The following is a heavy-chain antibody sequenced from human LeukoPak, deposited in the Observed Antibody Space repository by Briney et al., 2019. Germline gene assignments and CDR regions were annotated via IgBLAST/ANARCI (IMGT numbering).Heavy chain of an antibody. CDR3: ARDPRYCSGGSCYSSALYYFDY. Sequence: GGSLRPSCAASGFTYSSYSMNWVRQAPGKGLEWVSSISSSSSYIYYADSVKGRFTISRDNAKNSLYLQMNSLRAEDTAVYYCARDPRYCSGGSCYSSALYYFDYWGQGTLVTVSS. CDR1: GFTYSSYS. V-gene: IGHV3-21*01. CDR2: ISSSSSYI. J-gene: IGHJ4*02. D-gene: IGHD2-15*01.